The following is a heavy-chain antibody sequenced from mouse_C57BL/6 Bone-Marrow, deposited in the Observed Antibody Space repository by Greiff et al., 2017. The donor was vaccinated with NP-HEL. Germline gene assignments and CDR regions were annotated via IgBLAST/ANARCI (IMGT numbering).Heavy chain of an antibody. D-gene: IGHD1-1*01. Sequence: SVPLSCKASGYTFTSYWMHWVKQRPGQGLEWIGMIHPNSGSTNYNEKFKSKATLTVDKSSSTAYMQLSSLTSEDSAVYYCAEIYYYGSSWGQGTTLTVSS. J-gene: IGHJ2*01. CDR1: GYTFTSYW. CDR3: AEIYYYGSS. V-gene: IGHV1-64*01. CDR2: IHPNSGST.